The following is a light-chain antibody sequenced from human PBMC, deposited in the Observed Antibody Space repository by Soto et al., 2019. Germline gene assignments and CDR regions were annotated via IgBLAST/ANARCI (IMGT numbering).Light chain of an antibody. Sequence: EIVLTQSPGTLSLSPGERATLSCRASQSVSSTYLAWYQQKPGQAPRVLIFGASSRATSVPDRFSGSGSGTDFTLTISRLEPEDVAVYHCHQHSKSSYTFGQGTRLEIK. V-gene: IGKV3-20*01. CDR1: QSVSSTY. CDR3: HQHSKSSYT. CDR2: GAS. J-gene: IGKJ2*01.